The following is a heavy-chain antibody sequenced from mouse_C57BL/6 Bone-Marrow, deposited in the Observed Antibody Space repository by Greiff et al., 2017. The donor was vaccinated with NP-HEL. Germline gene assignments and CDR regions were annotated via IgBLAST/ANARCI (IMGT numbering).Heavy chain of an antibody. CDR1: GYAFTNYL. CDR3: ARWGLRTGHY. J-gene: IGHJ2*01. V-gene: IGHV1-54*01. Sequence: VKLMESGAELVRPGTSVKVSCKASGYAFTNYLIEWVKQRPGQGLEWIGVINPGRGGTNYNEKFKGKATLTADKSSSTAYMQLSSLTSEDSAVYFCARWGLRTGHYWGQGTTLTVSS. D-gene: IGHD2-4*01. CDR2: INPGRGGT.